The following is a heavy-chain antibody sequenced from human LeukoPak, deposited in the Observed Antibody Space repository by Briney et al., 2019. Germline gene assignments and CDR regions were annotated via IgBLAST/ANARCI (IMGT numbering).Heavy chain of an antibody. V-gene: IGHV3-30*18. CDR1: GFTFSSYG. D-gene: IGHD2-15*01. Sequence: GRSLRLSCAASGFTFSSYGMHWVRQAPGKGLEWVAVISYDASNKYYADSVKGRFTISRDNSKNTLYLQMNSLRAEDTAVYYCAKPHKQPKYCSGGSCYYYYYGMDVWGQGTTVTVSS. CDR3: AKPHKQPKYCSGGSCYYYYYGMDV. J-gene: IGHJ6*02. CDR2: ISYDASNK.